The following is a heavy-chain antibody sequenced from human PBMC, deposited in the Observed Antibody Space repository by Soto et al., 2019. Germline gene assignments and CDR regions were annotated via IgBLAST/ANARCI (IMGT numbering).Heavy chain of an antibody. CDR2: INVYNGNK. D-gene: IGHD2-2*01. CDR1: GYTFRSYS. V-gene: IGHV1-18*01. J-gene: IGHJ5*01. Sequence: QVQLVQSGAEVKKPGPSVKVSCKTSGYTFRSYSISWVRQAPGQGLEGMGWINVYNGNKKYAQNLQGRVTMTTYTSTSTAYMELRSLGADDTAVYCCASDLAVGWFDSWGQGTLVTVSS. CDR3: ASDLAVGWFDS.